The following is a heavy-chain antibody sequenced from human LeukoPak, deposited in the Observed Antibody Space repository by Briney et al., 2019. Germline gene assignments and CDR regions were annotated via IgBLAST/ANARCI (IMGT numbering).Heavy chain of an antibody. CDR2: INENGSGK. V-gene: IGHV3-7*03. D-gene: IGHD3-10*01. CDR1: GFSFSNSW. J-gene: IGHJ4*02. Sequence: SGGSLRLSCAASGFSFSNSWMTWVRQAPGKGLEWVANINENGSGKHYVDSVQGRFTISRDNAKNSLYLQMNSLRAEDTAVYYCAKDPIPMVRGVIGTNFDYWGQGTLVTVSS. CDR3: AKDPIPMVRGVIGTNFDY.